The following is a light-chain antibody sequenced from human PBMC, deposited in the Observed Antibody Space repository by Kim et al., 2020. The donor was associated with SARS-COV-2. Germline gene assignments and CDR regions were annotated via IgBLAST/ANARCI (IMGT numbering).Light chain of an antibody. CDR3: QSYDSSTVV. J-gene: IGLJ2*01. CDR2: EDN. CDR1: SGSMARNY. Sequence: GKTVTISCTRSSGSMARNYVQWYQQRPGSAPTTVIYEDNQRPSGVPDRFSGSIDSSSNSASLTISGLKTEDEADYYCQSYDSSTVVFGGGTQLTVL. V-gene: IGLV6-57*03.